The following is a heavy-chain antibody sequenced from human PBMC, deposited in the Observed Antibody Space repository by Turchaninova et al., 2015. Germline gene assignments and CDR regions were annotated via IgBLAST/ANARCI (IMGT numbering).Heavy chain of an antibody. V-gene: IGHV4-38-2*01. Sequence: QVQLQESGPGLVKPSETLSLTCPVSGYSISSGYNWAGIRQPPREGLEGSGSIYHRGSTYYNPSLKSRVTIAVDTSKNQFSLTLDSVTAADTAVYYCARRSSGFDEYYFDYWGQGTLVTVAS. CDR3: ARRSSGFDEYYFDY. CDR2: IYHRGST. J-gene: IGHJ4*02. CDR1: GYSISSGYN. D-gene: IGHD6-19*01.